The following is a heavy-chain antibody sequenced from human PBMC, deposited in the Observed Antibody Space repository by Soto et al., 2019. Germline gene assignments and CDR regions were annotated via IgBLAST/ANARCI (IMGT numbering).Heavy chain of an antibody. CDR3: ASSSRFVSSSDY. D-gene: IGHD6-6*01. J-gene: IGHJ4*02. CDR1: GGSISCSNW. V-gene: IGHV4-4*02. CDR2: IYHSGST. Sequence: PSETLSLTCAVSGGSISCSNWWSWVRQPPGKGLEWIGEIYHSGSTNYNPSLKSRVTISVDKSKNQFSLKLSSVTAADTAVYYCASSSRFVSSSDYWGQGTLVTVSS.